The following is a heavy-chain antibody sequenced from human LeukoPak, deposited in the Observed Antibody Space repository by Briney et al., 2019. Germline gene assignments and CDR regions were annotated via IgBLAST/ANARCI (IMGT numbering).Heavy chain of an antibody. Sequence: GGSLTLSCAASGFSFSSYAMSCGRQAPGKGLEWVSGISDGGSATYYADSVKGRFTISRDNSKNTLYLQMNNLRAEDTAIYYCAKAGGTTELHFDYWGQGTLVTVSS. CDR1: GFSFSSYA. CDR3: AKAGGTTELHFDY. J-gene: IGHJ4*02. CDR2: ISDGGSAT. D-gene: IGHD4-17*01. V-gene: IGHV3-23*01.